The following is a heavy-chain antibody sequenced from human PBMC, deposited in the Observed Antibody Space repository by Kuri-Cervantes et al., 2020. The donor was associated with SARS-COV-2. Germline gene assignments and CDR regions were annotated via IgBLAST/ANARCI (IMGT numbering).Heavy chain of an antibody. CDR3: ARRAYGEQVDYYYMDV. CDR2: IYPGDSDT. Sequence: KVSCKGSGYSFTCYWIGWVRQMPGKGLEWMGIIYPGDSDTRYSPSFQGQVTISADKSISTAFLQWSSLKASDTAMYYCARRAYGEQVDYYYMDVWGKGTTVTVSS. J-gene: IGHJ6*03. V-gene: IGHV5-51*01. CDR1: GYSFTCYW. D-gene: IGHD4-17*01.